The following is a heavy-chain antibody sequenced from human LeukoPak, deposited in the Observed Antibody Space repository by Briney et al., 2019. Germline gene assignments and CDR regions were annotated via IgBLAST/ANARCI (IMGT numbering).Heavy chain of an antibody. D-gene: IGHD3-10*01. V-gene: IGHV4-31*03. CDR1: NGSINSGGYY. CDR2: IYYSGNT. J-gene: IGHJ4*02. CDR3: ARAPPNFDY. Sequence: SETLSLTCTVSNGSINSGGYYWSWIRQHPGKGLEWIGYIYYSGNTYYNPSLKSRVTISLDTSKNQFSLKLSSVTAADTAVYYCARAPPNFDYWGQGTLVTVSS.